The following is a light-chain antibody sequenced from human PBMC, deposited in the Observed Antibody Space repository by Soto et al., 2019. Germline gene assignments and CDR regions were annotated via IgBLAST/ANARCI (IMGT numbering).Light chain of an antibody. J-gene: IGKJ1*01. CDR2: GAS. Sequence: EIVLTQSPGTLSLSPGERATRSCRASQSVSNNYLAWYQQTPRQAPRLLIYGASNRATGIPDRFSGSGSGTDFTLTISRLEPEDFAVYYCQQYGSSGTFGQGTKVDIK. CDR1: QSVSNNY. V-gene: IGKV3-20*01. CDR3: QQYGSSGT.